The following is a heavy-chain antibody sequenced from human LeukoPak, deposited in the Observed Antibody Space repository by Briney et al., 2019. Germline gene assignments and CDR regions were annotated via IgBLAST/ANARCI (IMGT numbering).Heavy chain of an antibody. CDR1: GGSFSGYY. Sequence: SETLSLTCAVYGGSFSGYYWSWIRQPPGKGLEGIGEINHSGSTNYNPSLKSRVTISVDTSKNQFSLKLSSVTAADTAVYYCARGWDIVVVPAAIGDPFDYWGQGTLVTVSS. CDR3: ARGWDIVVVPAAIGDPFDY. V-gene: IGHV4-34*01. J-gene: IGHJ4*02. CDR2: INHSGST. D-gene: IGHD2-2*01.